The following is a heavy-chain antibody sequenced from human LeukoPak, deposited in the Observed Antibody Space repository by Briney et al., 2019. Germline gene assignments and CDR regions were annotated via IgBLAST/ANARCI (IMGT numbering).Heavy chain of an antibody. D-gene: IGHD2-2*01. V-gene: IGHV4-59*12. CDR2: IYYSGST. Sequence: SETLSLTCTVSGGSISSYYWSWIRQPPGKGLEWIGYIYYSGSTNYNPSLKSRVTISVDTSKNQFSLKLSSVTAADTAVYYCARDGGRYCSSTSCPSRWFDPWGQGTLVTVSS. J-gene: IGHJ5*02. CDR1: GGSISSYY. CDR3: ARDGGRYCSSTSCPSRWFDP.